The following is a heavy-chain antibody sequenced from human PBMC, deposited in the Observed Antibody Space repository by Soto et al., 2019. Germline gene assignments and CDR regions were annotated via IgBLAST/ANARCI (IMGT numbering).Heavy chain of an antibody. Sequence: GGSLRLSCAASGFTFSTYWMNWVRQTPEKGLVWVSRINSDGTGTSYADSVKGRFTISRDNAKNTLYLQMNSLRAEDTAVYHCARVSTSSWYGWFDPWGQGTLVTVTS. CDR3: ARVSTSSWYGWFDP. V-gene: IGHV3-74*01. CDR2: INSDGTGT. J-gene: IGHJ5*02. D-gene: IGHD6-13*01. CDR1: GFTFSTYW.